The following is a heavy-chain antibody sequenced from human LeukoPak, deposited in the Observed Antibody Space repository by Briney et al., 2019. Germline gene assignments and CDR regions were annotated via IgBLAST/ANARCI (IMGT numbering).Heavy chain of an antibody. V-gene: IGHV3-23*01. CDR2: ISGAAITT. CDR3: AKVAGPDYYDILTGYYNVEDY. J-gene: IGHJ4*02. Sequence: GGSLRLSCAASGFTFTSYAMSWVRRAPGKGLEWVSGISGAAITTYYADSVKGRFTISRDNSKNTLDLQMNSLRAEDTAVYYCAKVAGPDYYDILTGYYNVEDYWGQGTLVTVSS. D-gene: IGHD3-9*01. CDR1: GFTFTSYA.